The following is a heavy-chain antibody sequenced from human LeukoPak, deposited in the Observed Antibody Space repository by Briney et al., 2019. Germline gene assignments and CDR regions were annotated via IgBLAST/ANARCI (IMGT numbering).Heavy chain of an antibody. J-gene: IGHJ6*02. CDR2: IYNSGST. Sequence: SETLSLTCTFSGGSISPHYWSWIRQPPGGGLDGIGYIYNSGSTNYNPSLKSRVTMSVDTSKNQFSLSLSSVTAADTAVYYCARGTARVNYGLDVWGQGTTVTVSS. D-gene: IGHD2-8*02. CDR3: ARGTARVNYGLDV. CDR1: GGSISPHY. V-gene: IGHV4-59*11.